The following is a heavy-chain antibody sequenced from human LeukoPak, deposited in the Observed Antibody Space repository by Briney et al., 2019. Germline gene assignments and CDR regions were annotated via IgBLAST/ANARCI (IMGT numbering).Heavy chain of an antibody. J-gene: IGHJ5*02. D-gene: IGHD3-22*01. CDR3: AKDWGSGYAS. Sequence: GGSLRLSCAASDSTFSSSAMSWVRQTPGKGLEWVSSVSAGGGGAYYADSVKGRFTISRDNSKNTLFLQMNSLRTEDTAVYYCAKDWGSGYASWGQGTLVTVSS. CDR1: DSTFSSSA. V-gene: IGHV3-23*01. CDR2: VSAGGGGA.